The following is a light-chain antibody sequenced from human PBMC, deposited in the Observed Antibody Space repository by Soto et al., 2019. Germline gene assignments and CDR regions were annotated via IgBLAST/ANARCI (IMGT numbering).Light chain of an antibody. Sequence: EIVLTQSPGTLSLSPGETATLSCRASQRVSSRYVVGLAWYQQKPGQAPRLLMYDASNRATGIPARFSASGSGTDFTLTISDVQPEDFALYYCHQRQSWPRTFGQGTKVDIK. CDR3: HQRQSWPRT. J-gene: IGKJ1*01. V-gene: IGKV3-11*01. CDR2: DAS. CDR1: QRVSSR.